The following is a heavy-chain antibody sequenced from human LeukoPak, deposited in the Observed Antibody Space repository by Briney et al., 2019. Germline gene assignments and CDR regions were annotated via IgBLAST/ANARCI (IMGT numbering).Heavy chain of an antibody. D-gene: IGHD6-19*01. J-gene: IGHJ6*02. CDR3: ARLLYSSGWYSVPSGMDV. V-gene: IGHV3-23*01. CDR2: ISGSGGST. Sequence: GGSLRLSCAASGFTFSSYAMSWVRQAPGKGLEWVSAISGSGGSTYYADSVKGRFTISRDNSKNTLYLQTNSLRAEDTAVYYCARLLYSSGWYSVPSGMDVWGQGTTVTVSS. CDR1: GFTFSSYA.